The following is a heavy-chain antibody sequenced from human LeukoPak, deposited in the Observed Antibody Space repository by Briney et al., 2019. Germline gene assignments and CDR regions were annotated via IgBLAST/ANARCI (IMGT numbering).Heavy chain of an antibody. Sequence: PGGSLKLSCAASGFPFSSYAMSWVRQAPGKGLGWVSAISGSGDTTYYADSVKGRFSISRDNSKNTLSLQMHTLRAEDTAVYLCAKDFSSAWSRLFYWGQGTLVTVSS. V-gene: IGHV3-23*01. CDR1: GFPFSSYA. CDR3: AKDFSSAWSRLFY. D-gene: IGHD6-19*01. CDR2: ISGSGDTT. J-gene: IGHJ4*02.